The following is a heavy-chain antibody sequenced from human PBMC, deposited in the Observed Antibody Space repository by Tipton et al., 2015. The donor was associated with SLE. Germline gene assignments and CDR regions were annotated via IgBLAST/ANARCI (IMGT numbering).Heavy chain of an antibody. CDR1: GGSISSSSYY. CDR2: IYYSGST. CDR3: AREGYSSSVDAFDI. J-gene: IGHJ3*02. Sequence: TLSLTCTVSGGSISSSSYYWGWIRQPPGKGLEWIGSIYYSGSTYYNPSLKSRVTISVDTSKNQFSLKLSSVTAADMAVYYCAREGYSSSVDAFDIWGQGTMVTVSS. D-gene: IGHD6-13*01. V-gene: IGHV4-39*07.